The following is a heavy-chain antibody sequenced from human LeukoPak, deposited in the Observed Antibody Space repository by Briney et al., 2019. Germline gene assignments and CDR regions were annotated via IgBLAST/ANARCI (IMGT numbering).Heavy chain of an antibody. D-gene: IGHD3-16*02. J-gene: IGHJ4*02. CDR2: IYPGDSDT. V-gene: IGHV5-51*01. CDR1: GSRFTSYW. CDR3: ARGDQVSYFDY. Sequence: GESLQISCKGSGSRFTSYWIGWVRPLPGKGLEWMGIIYPGDSDTRYSPSFQGQVTISADKSISTAYLQWSSLKASDTAMYYCARGDQVSYFDYWGQGTLVTVSS.